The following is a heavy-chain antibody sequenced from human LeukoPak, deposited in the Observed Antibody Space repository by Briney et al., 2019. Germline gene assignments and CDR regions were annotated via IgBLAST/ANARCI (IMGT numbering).Heavy chain of an antibody. V-gene: IGHV3-66*01. J-gene: IGHJ4*02. CDR2: IYRGGSS. CDR1: GFTFSNYA. CDR3: ASDLSTWFD. Sequence: PGGSLRLSCAASGFTFSNYAMTWVRQAPGKGLEWVSTIYRGGSSFYADSVKGRFTISRDNSKNTLYLQMDSLRAEDTAVYYCASDLSTWFDWGQGTQVTVAS. D-gene: IGHD6-13*01.